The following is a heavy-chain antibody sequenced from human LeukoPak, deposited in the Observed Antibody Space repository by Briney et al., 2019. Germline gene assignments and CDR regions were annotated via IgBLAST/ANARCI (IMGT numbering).Heavy chain of an antibody. CDR1: GFTFSNYA. J-gene: IGHJ4*02. V-gene: IGHV3-23*01. D-gene: IGHD4-23*01. Sequence: QTGGSLRLSCAASGFTFSNYAMSWVRQAPGKGLEWVSAISGSGSNTYYADPVKGRFTISRDNSKNTLYLQMNSLRAEDTALYYCAKKIESYSGRFDYWGQGSLVTVSS. CDR2: ISGSGSNT. CDR3: AKKIESYSGRFDY.